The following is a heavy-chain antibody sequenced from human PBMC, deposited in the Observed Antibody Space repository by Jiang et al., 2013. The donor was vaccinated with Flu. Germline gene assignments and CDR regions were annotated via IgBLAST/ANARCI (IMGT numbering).Heavy chain of an antibody. CDR1: VAPSVVTT. Sequence: TLSLTCTVSVAPSVVTTGAGSGSPQEGTGVDWVYLLHGSTNYNPSLKSRVTISVDTSKNQFSLKLSSVTAADTAVYYCARGYSSGWYDWFDPWGQGTLVTVSS. CDR2: LLHGST. V-gene: IGHV4-59*01. J-gene: IGHJ5*02. CDR3: ARGYSSGWYDWFDP. D-gene: IGHD6-19*01.